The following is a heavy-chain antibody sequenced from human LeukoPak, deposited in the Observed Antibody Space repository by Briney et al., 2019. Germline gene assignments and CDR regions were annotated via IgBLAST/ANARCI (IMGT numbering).Heavy chain of an antibody. J-gene: IGHJ4*02. CDR1: GGSISSSSYY. CDR2: IYYSGST. CDR3: ARGPHYALGIYFDY. V-gene: IGHV4-39*07. D-gene: IGHD7-27*01. Sequence: SETLSLTCTVSGGSISSSSYYWGWIRQPPGKGLEWIGSIYYSGSTYYNPSLKSRVTISVDTSKNQFSLKLSSVTAADTAVYYCARGPHYALGIYFDYWGQGTLVTVSS.